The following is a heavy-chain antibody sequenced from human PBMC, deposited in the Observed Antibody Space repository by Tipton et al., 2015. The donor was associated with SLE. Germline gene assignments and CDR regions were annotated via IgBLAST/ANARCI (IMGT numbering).Heavy chain of an antibody. Sequence: LRLSCTVSGGSISSSSYYWGWIRQPPGKGLEWIGSIYYSGSTYYNPSLKSRVTISVDTSKNQFSLKLSSVTAADTAVYYCARGLHGSGSYYTYWGQGTLVTVSS. CDR1: GGSISSSSYY. D-gene: IGHD3-10*01. CDR2: IYYSGST. CDR3: ARGLHGSGSYYTY. V-gene: IGHV4-39*01. J-gene: IGHJ4*02.